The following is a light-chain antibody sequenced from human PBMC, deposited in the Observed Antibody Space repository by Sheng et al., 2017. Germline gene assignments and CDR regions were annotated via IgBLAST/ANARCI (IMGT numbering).Light chain of an antibody. CDR3: QVWDRSSDHWV. V-gene: IGLV3-21*02. J-gene: IGLJ3*02. Sequence: SYVLTQPPSVSVAPGQTAGITCGGNDIESKSVHWYRQRPGQAPIVVVYDDRKRPSGIPERFSGSNSGNTATLTISRVEVGDEADYYCQVWDRSSDHWVFGGGTKLTVL. CDR2: DDR. CDR1: DIESKS.